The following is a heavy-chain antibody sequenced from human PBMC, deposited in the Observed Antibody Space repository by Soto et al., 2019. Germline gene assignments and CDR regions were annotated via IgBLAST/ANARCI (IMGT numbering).Heavy chain of an antibody. D-gene: IGHD2-2*01. CDR1: GGTFSSYA. Sequence: QVQLVQSGAEVKKPGSSVKVSCKASGGTFSSYAISWVRQAPGQGLEWMGGIIPIFGTANYAQKFQGRVTITADESTSTAYMELSSLRSEDTAVYYCAREGGGYCSSTSCYLGWFDPSGQGTLVTVSS. J-gene: IGHJ5*02. V-gene: IGHV1-69*01. CDR3: AREGGGYCSSTSCYLGWFDP. CDR2: IIPIFGTA.